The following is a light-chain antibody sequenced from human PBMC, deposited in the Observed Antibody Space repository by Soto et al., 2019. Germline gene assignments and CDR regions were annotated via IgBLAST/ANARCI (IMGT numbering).Light chain of an antibody. J-gene: IGLJ2*01. Sequence: QAVVTQEPSLTVSPGGPVTLTCASSTGAVTSGYYANWFQQKPGQAPTALIFSTSNKHSWTPSRFSCSLLGGKAALTLSGVQPEDEAEYYCVDFYGGLLVLGGVTKVTV. CDR2: STS. CDR3: VDFYGGLLV. V-gene: IGLV7-43*01. CDR1: TGAVTSGYY.